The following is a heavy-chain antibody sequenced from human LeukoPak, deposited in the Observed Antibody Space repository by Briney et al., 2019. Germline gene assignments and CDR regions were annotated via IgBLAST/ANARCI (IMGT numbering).Heavy chain of an antibody. CDR3: ARGQGDSSSWYTLYYFDY. Sequence: SVKVSCKASGGTFSSYAISWVRPAPGQGLEWMGRIIPILGIANYAQKFQRRVTITADKSTSTAYMELSSLRSEDTAVYYCARGQGDSSSWYTLYYFDYWGQGTLVTVSS. CDR1: GGTFSSYA. V-gene: IGHV1-69*04. CDR2: IIPILGIA. J-gene: IGHJ4*02. D-gene: IGHD6-13*01.